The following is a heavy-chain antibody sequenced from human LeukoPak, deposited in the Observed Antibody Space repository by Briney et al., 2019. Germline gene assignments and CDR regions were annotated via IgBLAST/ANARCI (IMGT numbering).Heavy chain of an antibody. D-gene: IGHD3-10*01. CDR3: ARGLWFGELLGGYYYYIDV. CDR1: GDSVSSNSAA. J-gene: IGHJ6*03. CDR2: TYYRSKWFN. Sequence: SQTLSLTCAISGDSVSSNSAAWNWIRLSPSRGLEWLGRTYYRSKWFNDYAVSVRGRITINPDTSKNQFSLQLNSETPEDTAVYYCARGLWFGELLGGYYYYIDVWGKGTTVTVSS. V-gene: IGHV6-1*01.